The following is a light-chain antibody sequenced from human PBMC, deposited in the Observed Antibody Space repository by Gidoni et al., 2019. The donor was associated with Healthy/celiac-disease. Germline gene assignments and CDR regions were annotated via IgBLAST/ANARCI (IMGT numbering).Light chain of an antibody. CDR1: QDISNY. CDR2: DAS. CDR3: QQYDNRPPT. V-gene: IGKV1-33*01. Sequence: DIQMTQSPSSLSASVGDRVTITCQASQDISNYLNWYQQKPGKAPKLLIYDASNLETGVPSRFSGSRSGTDFTFTIRSLQAEDIATYYCQQYDNRPPTFGPGTKVDLK. J-gene: IGKJ3*01.